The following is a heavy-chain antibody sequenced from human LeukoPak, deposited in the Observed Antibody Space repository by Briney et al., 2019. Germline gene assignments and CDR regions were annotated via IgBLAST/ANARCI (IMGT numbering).Heavy chain of an antibody. V-gene: IGHV3-48*01. J-gene: IGHJ4*02. Sequence: GGSLRLSCAASGFTFSSYSMTWVRQAPGKGLEWVSYISSSSSTIYYADSVTRRFTISRDNAKNSLYLQMNSLRAEDTAVYYCARGSYAGYWGQGSLVTVSS. CDR3: ARGSYAGY. CDR2: ISSSSSTI. D-gene: IGHD1-26*01. CDR1: GFTFSSYS.